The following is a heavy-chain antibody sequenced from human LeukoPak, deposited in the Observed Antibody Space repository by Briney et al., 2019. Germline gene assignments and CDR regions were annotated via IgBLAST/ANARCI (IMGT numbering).Heavy chain of an antibody. D-gene: IGHD3-22*01. CDR2: INHSGST. V-gene: IGHV4-30-2*01. Sequence: PSQTLSLTCTVSGGSISGGGYYWSWIRQPPGKGLEWIGEINHSGSTNYNPSLKSRVTISVDTSKNQFSLKLSSVTAADTAVYYCARAGDSSGYSDYWGQGTLVTVSS. J-gene: IGHJ4*02. CDR3: ARAGDSSGYSDY. CDR1: GGSISGGGYY.